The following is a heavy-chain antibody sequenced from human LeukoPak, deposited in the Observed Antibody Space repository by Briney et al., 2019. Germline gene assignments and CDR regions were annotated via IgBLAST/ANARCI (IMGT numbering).Heavy chain of an antibody. Sequence: PGGSLRLSCAAPGVTFSRDWMNWVRQAPGQGLEWVANINQDGSKKYYVDSVRGRFTISRDNAKNSLYLQMNSLRAEDTAVYYCARDSDILAGVAYDVWGQGTMVIVSS. CDR1: GVTFSRDW. D-gene: IGHD3-9*01. CDR3: ARDSDILAGVAYDV. J-gene: IGHJ3*01. CDR2: INQDGSKK. V-gene: IGHV3-7*05.